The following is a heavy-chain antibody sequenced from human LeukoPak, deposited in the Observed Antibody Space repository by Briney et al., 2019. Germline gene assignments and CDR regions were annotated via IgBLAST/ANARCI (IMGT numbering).Heavy chain of an antibody. V-gene: IGHV4-34*01. D-gene: IGHD4-17*01. CDR2: IDHSGTT. J-gene: IGHJ4*02. CDR1: GVSFSGFD. Sequence: SETLSLTCAVYGVSFSGFDWSWIRQSPGKGREWIGEIDHSGTTNDNPSLKSRVNISVDTSKNQFSLELSSVTAADTAFFYCAREAHTVTRFEYWGQGTLVRV. CDR3: AREAHTVTRFEY.